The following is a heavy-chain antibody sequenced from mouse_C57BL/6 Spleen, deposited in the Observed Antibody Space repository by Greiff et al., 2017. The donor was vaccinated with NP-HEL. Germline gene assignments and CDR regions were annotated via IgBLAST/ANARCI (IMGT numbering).Heavy chain of an antibody. D-gene: IGHD1-1*01. V-gene: IGHV1-82*01. CDR1: GYAFSSSW. CDR3: ARGGSSYNY. Sequence: VQLQQSGPELVKPGASVKISCKASGYAFSSSWMNWVKQRPGKGLEWIGRIYPGDGDTNYNGKFKGKATLTADKSSSPAYMQLSSLTSEDSAVYFCARGGSSYNYWGQGTTLTVSS. CDR2: IYPGDGDT. J-gene: IGHJ2*01.